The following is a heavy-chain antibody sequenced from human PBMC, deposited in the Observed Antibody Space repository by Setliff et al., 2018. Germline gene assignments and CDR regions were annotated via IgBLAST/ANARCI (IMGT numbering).Heavy chain of an antibody. CDR1: GYTFKTYG. D-gene: IGHD6-19*01. J-gene: IGHJ6*04. V-gene: IGHV1-18*01. CDR3: ASEYGYSSSMDV. CDR2: INSYNGNT. Sequence: GASVKVSCKASGYTFKTYGFTWVRQAPGQGLEWMGWINSYNGNTNYARKFQGRVTMTTDTSTSTAHMELRSLTSDDTAVYYCASEYGYSSSMDVWGNGTTVTVSS.